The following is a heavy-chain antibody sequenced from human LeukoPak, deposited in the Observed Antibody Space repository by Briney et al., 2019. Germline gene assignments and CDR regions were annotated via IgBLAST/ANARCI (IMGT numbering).Heavy chain of an antibody. V-gene: IGHV3-23*01. CDR2: ISGSGGST. CDR3: AKDQYFDFWSGFYY. Sequence: QPGGSLSLSCAASGFTFSSYAMSWVRPAPGKGLEWVSAISGSGGSTYYADRVKGQFTISRDNSKNALYLQMNSLRAEDTAVYYCAKDQYFDFWSGFYYWGQGTLVTVSS. D-gene: IGHD3-3*01. CDR1: GFTFSSYA. J-gene: IGHJ4*02.